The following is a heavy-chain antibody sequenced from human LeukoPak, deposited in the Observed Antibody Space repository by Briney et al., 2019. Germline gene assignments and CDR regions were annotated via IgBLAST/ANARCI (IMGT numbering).Heavy chain of an antibody. V-gene: IGHV3-7*01. CDR3: ARDFAVRDFWSGYYTSYFDY. J-gene: IGHJ4*02. CDR2: IKQDGSEK. Sequence: GGSLRLSCAASGFTFRSYAMHWVRQAPGKGLEWVANIKQDGSEKYYVDSVKGRFTISRDNAKNSLYLQMNSLRAEDTAVYYCARDFAVRDFWSGYYTSYFDYWGQGTLVTVSS. D-gene: IGHD3-3*01. CDR1: GFTFRSYA.